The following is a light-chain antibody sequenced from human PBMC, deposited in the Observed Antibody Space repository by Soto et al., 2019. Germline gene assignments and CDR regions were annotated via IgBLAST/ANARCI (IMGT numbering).Light chain of an antibody. CDR2: EVT. V-gene: IGLV2-14*01. CDR1: SGDVGGHNY. J-gene: IGLJ1*01. Sequence: QSVLTQPASVSGSPGQSITISCTGTSGDVGGHNYVSWYQQHPGKAPKLIIYEVTNRPSGVSNRFSGSKSGNTASLTISGLQAEDEAHYYCTSYTSDSSYVFGSGTKVTVL. CDR3: TSYTSDSSYV.